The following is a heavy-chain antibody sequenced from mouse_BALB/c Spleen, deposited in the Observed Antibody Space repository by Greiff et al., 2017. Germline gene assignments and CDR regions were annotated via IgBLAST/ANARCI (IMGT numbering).Heavy chain of an antibody. CDR2: IDPSDSYT. J-gene: IGHJ2*01. Sequence: QVQLQQPGAELVKPGASVKLSCKASGYTFTSYWMHWVKQRPGQGLEWIGEIDPSDSYTNYNQKFKGKATLTVDKSSSTAYMQLSSLTSEDSAVYYCARGYYYGSSFDYWGQGTTLTVSS. CDR3: ARGYYYGSSFDY. CDR1: GYTFTSYW. D-gene: IGHD1-1*01. V-gene: IGHV1-69*02.